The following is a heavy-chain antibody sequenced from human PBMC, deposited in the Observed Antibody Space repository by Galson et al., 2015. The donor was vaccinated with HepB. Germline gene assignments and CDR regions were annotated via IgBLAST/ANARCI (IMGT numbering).Heavy chain of an antibody. D-gene: IGHD4-17*01. CDR3: AKDAHMTTMTPVGFDY. J-gene: IGHJ4*02. CDR1: GFSFSSYA. Sequence: SLRLSCAASGFSFSSYAMNWVRQAPGKGLEWVAFIRFDGSNKYYADSVKGRFTISRDNSKNTLYPQMNSLRAEDTAVYYCAKDAHMTTMTPVGFDYWSQGTLVTVSS. V-gene: IGHV3-30*02. CDR2: IRFDGSNK.